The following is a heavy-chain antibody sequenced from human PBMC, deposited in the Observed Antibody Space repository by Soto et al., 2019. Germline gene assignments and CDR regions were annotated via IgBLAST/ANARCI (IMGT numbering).Heavy chain of an antibody. V-gene: IGHV1-18*01. D-gene: IGHD3-10*01. J-gene: IGHJ3*02. CDR1: GYTFTSYG. CDR2: ISAYNGNT. CDR3: ARDGPMDRAFDI. Sequence: ASVKVSCKASGYTFTSYGITWARQAPGQGLEWMGWISAYNGNTNYAQKLQGRVTMTTDTSTSTAYMELRSLRSDDTAVYYCARDGPMDRAFDIWGQGTMVTVSS.